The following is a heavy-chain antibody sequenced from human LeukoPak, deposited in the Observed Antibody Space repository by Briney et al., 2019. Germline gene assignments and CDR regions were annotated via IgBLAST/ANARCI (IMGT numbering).Heavy chain of an antibody. D-gene: IGHD1-26*01. CDR2: ITSSGAYI. Sequence: GGSLRLSCAASGFTLNNYNMNWVRQAPGKALEWVSSITSSGAYIFYADSVKGRFTISRDNAKDSLYLQMNSLGPEDTAVYYCARDPYSGNYGSYYYYYMDVWGKGTTVTISS. J-gene: IGHJ6*03. CDR3: ARDPYSGNYGSYYYYYMDV. CDR1: GFTLNNYN. V-gene: IGHV3-21*01.